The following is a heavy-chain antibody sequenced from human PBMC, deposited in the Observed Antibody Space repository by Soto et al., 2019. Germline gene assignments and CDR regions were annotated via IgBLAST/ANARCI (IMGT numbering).Heavy chain of an antibody. CDR2: IYYSGST. J-gene: IGHJ2*01. CDR1: GGSISSGDYY. Sequence: QVQLQESGPGLVKPSQTLSLTCTVSGGSISSGDYYWSWIRQPPGKGLEWIGYIYYSGSTYYNPSLKSRVTISVDTSKNQFSLKLSAVTAADTAVYYCASSPALYDSSGYYYGWYFDLWGRGTLVTVSS. D-gene: IGHD3-22*01. CDR3: ASSPALYDSSGYYYGWYFDL. V-gene: IGHV4-30-4*01.